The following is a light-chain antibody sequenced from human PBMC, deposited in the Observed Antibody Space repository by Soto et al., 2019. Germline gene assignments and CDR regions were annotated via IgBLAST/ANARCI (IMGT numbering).Light chain of an antibody. Sequence: QSVLTQSPSVSGTPGQRVTISCSGSSSNIGSKTVNWYQQLPGTAPKLLIYKNNQRPSGVPDRFSGSKSGTSGSLAISGLHSEDEADYYCAAWDDSLNVYVFGTGTKLTVL. V-gene: IGLV1-44*01. CDR3: AAWDDSLNVYV. CDR2: KNN. CDR1: SSNIGSKT. J-gene: IGLJ1*01.